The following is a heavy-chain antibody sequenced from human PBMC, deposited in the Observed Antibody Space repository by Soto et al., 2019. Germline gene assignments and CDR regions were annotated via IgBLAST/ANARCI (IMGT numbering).Heavy chain of an antibody. CDR2: ISSNGGST. CDR1: GFTFSSYA. CDR3: ARGPGYYFDY. J-gene: IGHJ4*02. V-gene: IGHV3-64*01. Sequence: EVQLVESGGGLVQPGGALRLSCAASGFTFSSYAMHWVRQAPGKGLEYVSAISSNGGSTYYANSVKGRFTISRDNSKNTRYLKVGSLRAEDMAVYYCARGPGYYFDYWGQGALVTVSS.